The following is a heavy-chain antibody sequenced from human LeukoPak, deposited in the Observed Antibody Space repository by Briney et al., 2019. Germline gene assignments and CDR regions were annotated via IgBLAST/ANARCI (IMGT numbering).Heavy chain of an antibody. CDR3: ARVSPKQYYYGMDV. Sequence: SETLSLTCTVSGGSISSYYWSWIRQPPGKRLEWIGYIHHSGSSNYNPSLKSRVTMSVDTSKNQFSLKLSSVTAADTAVYYCARVSPKQYYYGMDVWGQGTTVTVSS. V-gene: IGHV4-59*01. CDR1: GGSISSYY. CDR2: IHHSGSS. J-gene: IGHJ6*02.